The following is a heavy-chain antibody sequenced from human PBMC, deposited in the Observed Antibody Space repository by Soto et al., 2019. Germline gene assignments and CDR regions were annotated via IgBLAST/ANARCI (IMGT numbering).Heavy chain of an antibody. CDR2: ISTGSGTI. CDR3: ARDDDYRFDY. Sequence: PGGSLRLSCAASGFNFNIYNMNWVRQAPGKGLEWVSYISTGSGTISYADSVKGRFTIPRDNAKNSLYLQMNSLRAGDTAVYYCARDDDYRFDYWGQGALVTVSS. V-gene: IGHV3-48*01. J-gene: IGHJ4*02. CDR1: GFNFNIYN. D-gene: IGHD4-17*01.